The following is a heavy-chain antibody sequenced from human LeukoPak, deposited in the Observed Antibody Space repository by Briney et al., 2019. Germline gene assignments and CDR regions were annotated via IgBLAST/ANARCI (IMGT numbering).Heavy chain of an antibody. CDR3: AKVSMVPDYSSSWYLGNFQY. D-gene: IGHD6-13*01. V-gene: IGHV3-30*02. CDR1: GFTFSSYG. CDR2: IRYDGSNK. J-gene: IGHJ4*02. Sequence: GGSLRLSCAASGFTFSSYGMHWVRQAPGKGLEWVAFIRYDGSNKYYADSVKGRFTISRDNSKNTLYLQMNSLRAEDTAVYYCAKVSMVPDYSSSWYLGNFQYWGQGTLVTVSS.